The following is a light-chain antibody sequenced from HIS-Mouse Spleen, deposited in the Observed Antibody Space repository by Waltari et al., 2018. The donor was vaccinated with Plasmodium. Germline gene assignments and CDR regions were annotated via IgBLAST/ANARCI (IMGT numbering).Light chain of an antibody. CDR2: EDS. J-gene: IGLJ3*02. V-gene: IGLV3-10*01. CDR3: YSTDSSGNHRV. CDR1: ALPKKY. Sequence: SYELTQPPSVSVSPGQTARNTCSGAALPKKYAYWYQQKSGQAPVLVIYEDSKRPSGLPERFSGSSSGTMATLTISGAQVEDEADYYCYSTDSSGNHRVFGGGTKLTVL.